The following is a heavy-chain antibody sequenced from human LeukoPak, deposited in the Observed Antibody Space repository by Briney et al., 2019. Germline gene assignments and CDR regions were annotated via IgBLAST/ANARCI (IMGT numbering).Heavy chain of an antibody. CDR3: ARHSLDAFDY. D-gene: IGHD3/OR15-3a*01. J-gene: IGHJ4*02. V-gene: IGHV3-9*01. CDR1: GFTFDDYA. Sequence: GRSLRLSCAASGFTFDDYAMHWVRQAPGKGLEWVSGISWNSGSIGYADSVKGRFTISRDNAKNSLYLQMNDLRVEDTAVYYCARHSLDAFDYWGQGTLVTVSS. CDR2: ISWNSGSI.